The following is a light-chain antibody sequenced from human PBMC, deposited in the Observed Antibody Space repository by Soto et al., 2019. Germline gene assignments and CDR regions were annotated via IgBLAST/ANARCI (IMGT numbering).Light chain of an antibody. CDR1: QTISSGF. CDR2: DAS. J-gene: IGKJ5*01. V-gene: IGKV3-20*01. Sequence: EIVLTQSPGILYLSPGDRATLSCRASQTISSGFLAWYQQKVGQAPRLLIYDASNRATGVPARFSGSGSGTEFTLTISNLQSEDFAVYFCQQYHNWPPITFGQGTRLEI. CDR3: QQYHNWPPIT.